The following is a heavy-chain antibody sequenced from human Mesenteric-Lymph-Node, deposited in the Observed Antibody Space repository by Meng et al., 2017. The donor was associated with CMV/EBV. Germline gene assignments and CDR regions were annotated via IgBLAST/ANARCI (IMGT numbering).Heavy chain of an antibody. CDR1: GGSISSYY. D-gene: IGHD2-15*01. Sequence: SETLSLTCTVSGGSISSYYWSWIRQPPGKGLEWIGYIYYSGSTNYNPSLKSRVTISVDTSKNQFSLKLSSVTAADTAVYYCAREGCSGGSCQGNWFDPWGQGTLVTVSS. CDR2: IYYSGST. CDR3: AREGCSGGSCQGNWFDP. V-gene: IGHV4-59*01. J-gene: IGHJ5*02.